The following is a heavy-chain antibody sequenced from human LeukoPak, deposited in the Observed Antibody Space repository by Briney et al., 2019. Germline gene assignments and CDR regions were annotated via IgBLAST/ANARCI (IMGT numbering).Heavy chain of an antibody. D-gene: IGHD6-6*01. CDR1: GGTFSSYA. CDR3: ARVALGGYSSSSSGDDY. V-gene: IGHV1-69*05. Sequence: SVKLSCKSSGGTFSSYAISWVRQAPGQGLEWMGVIIPIFGTANYAQKFQGRVTITTDESTSTAYMELSSLRSEDTAVYYCARVALGGYSSSSSGDDYWGQGTLVTVSS. CDR2: IIPIFGTA. J-gene: IGHJ4*02.